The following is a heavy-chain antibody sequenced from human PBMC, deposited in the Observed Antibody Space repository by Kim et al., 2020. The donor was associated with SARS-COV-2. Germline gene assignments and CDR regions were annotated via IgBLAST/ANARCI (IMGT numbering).Heavy chain of an antibody. CDR2: IRTKGDSYAT. Sequence: GGSLRLSCEVSEFSFSDSTMHWVRQASGKGLEWVGRIRTKGDSYATVYAASVKGRFTISRDDSKNTAYLQMNSLKTEDTAVYYCTRGPPYSQSYWDAFDIWGQWTKVTVSS. J-gene: IGHJ3*02. CDR3: TRGPPYSQSYWDAFDI. V-gene: IGHV3-73*01. CDR1: EFSFSDST. D-gene: IGHD1-26*01.